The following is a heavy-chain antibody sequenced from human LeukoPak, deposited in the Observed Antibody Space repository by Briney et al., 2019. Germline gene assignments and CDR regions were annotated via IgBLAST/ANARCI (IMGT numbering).Heavy chain of an antibody. D-gene: IGHD3-10*01. Sequence: GGSLRLSCAASGFMFSDYGTHWVRQAPGKGLEWVAAIWYDGSNIFYADSVKGRFTISRDNSKNALYLQMNSLRAEDTADYYCAKEGVRGEALYYYYMDVWGNGTTVTVSS. CDR3: AKEGVRGEALYYYYMDV. CDR2: IWYDGSNI. J-gene: IGHJ6*03. V-gene: IGHV3-33*06. CDR1: GFMFSDYG.